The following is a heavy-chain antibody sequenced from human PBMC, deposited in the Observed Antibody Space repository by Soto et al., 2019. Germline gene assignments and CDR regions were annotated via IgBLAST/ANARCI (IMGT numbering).Heavy chain of an antibody. D-gene: IGHD6-6*01. V-gene: IGHV3-48*03. CDR1: GFTFSSYE. CDR3: ARDPHSSFDY. Sequence: GGSLRLSCAASGFTFSSYEMNWVRQAPGKGLEWVSYISSSGSTIYYADSVKGRFTISRDNAKYSLYLQMNSLRAEDTAVYYCARDPHSSFDYWGQGTLVTVSS. J-gene: IGHJ4*02. CDR2: ISSSGSTI.